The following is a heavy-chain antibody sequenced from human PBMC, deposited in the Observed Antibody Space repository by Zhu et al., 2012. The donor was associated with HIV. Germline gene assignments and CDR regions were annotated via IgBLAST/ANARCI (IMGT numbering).Heavy chain of an antibody. CDR1: GYSISSGFY. J-gene: IGHJ4*02. V-gene: IGHV4-38-2*01. D-gene: IGHD3-9*01. CDR3: ARYDI. Sequence: QVHLQESGPGLVKTSETLALTCDVSGYSISSGFYWGWIRQPPGKGLEWIGNIYRSGSTHYNPSLKSRVTISVDMSKNQFSLKLNSVTVADTAVYFCARYDIWGQGALVTVSS. CDR2: IYRSGST.